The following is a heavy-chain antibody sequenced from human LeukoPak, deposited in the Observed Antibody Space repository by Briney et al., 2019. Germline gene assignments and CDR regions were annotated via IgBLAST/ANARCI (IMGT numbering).Heavy chain of an antibody. V-gene: IGHV1-69*13. J-gene: IGHJ4*02. CDR2: IIPIFGTA. CDR1: GGTFSSYA. CDR3: ARLEFAGTHYFDY. Sequence: ASVKVSCKASGGTFSSYAISWVRQAPGHGLEWMGGIIPIFGTANYAQKFQGRVTITADESTSTAYMELSSLRSDDTAVYYCARLEFAGTHYFDYWGQGTLVTVSS. D-gene: IGHD1-1*01.